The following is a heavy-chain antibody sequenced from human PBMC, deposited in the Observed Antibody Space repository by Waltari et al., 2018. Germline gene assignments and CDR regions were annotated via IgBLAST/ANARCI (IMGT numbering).Heavy chain of an antibody. J-gene: IGHJ2*01. CDR1: GYTFTGYY. CDR2: INPNSGGT. CDR3: ARGSSSWTGWYFDL. D-gene: IGHD6-13*01. V-gene: IGHV1-2*06. Sequence: QVQLVQSGAEVKKPGASVKVSCKASGYTFTGYYMHWVRQAPGQGLEWMGRINPNSGGTNYAQKFKGRVTMTRDTSISTAYMELSRLRSDDTAVYYWARGSSSWTGWYFDLWGRGTLVTVSS.